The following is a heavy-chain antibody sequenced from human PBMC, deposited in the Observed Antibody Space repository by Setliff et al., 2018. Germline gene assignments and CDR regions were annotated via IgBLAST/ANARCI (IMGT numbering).Heavy chain of an antibody. J-gene: IGHJ4*02. V-gene: IGHV4-39*07. Sequence: SETLSLTCTVSGASVSSRSYYWGWIRQPPGKGLEWIGSMRYSGRAYYSSSLKSRVTISLDTSMNQFSLKLSSVTAADTAIYYCARGGTYRYFDYWGQGTLVTVSS. CDR3: ARGGTYRYFDY. CDR2: MRYSGRA. CDR1: GASVSSRSYY.